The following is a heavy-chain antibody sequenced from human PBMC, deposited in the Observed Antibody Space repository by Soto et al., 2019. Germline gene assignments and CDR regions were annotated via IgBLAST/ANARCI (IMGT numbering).Heavy chain of an antibody. CDR1: GGSFSGYY. Sequence: SETLSLTCAVYGGSFSGYYWSWIRQPPGKGLEWIGEINHSGSTNYNPSLKSRVTISVDTSKNQFSLKLSSVTAADTAVYYCARDRLDYYDSSPYYYYGMDVWGQGTTVTVSS. CDR2: INHSGST. V-gene: IGHV4-34*01. CDR3: ARDRLDYYDSSPYYYYGMDV. D-gene: IGHD3-22*01. J-gene: IGHJ6*02.